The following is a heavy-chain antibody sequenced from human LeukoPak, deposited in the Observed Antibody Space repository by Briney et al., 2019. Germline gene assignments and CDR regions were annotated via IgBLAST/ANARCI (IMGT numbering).Heavy chain of an antibody. CDR1: GFSLSTSGVG. J-gene: IGHJ4*02. D-gene: IGHD3-22*01. V-gene: IGHV2-5*02. CDR2: IYQDDDK. CDR3: AHRRSGYNFNDGDFDY. Sequence: SGPTLVNPTQTLTLTCTFSGFSLSTSGVGVGWIRQPPGKALEWLALIYQDDDKRHNPFLKSRLTITKDSSRNQVVLTLTNMGPVDTATYYCAHRRSGYNFNDGDFDYWGQGTLVTVSS.